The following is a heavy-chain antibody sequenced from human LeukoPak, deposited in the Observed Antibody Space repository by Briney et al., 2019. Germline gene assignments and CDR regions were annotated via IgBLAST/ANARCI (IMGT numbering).Heavy chain of an antibody. CDR3: ARDDLLHRNWFDP. J-gene: IGHJ5*02. CDR1: GFTFSSYE. V-gene: IGHV3-48*03. Sequence: GGSLRLSCAASGFTFSSYEMNWVRQAPGKGLEWVSYISSSGSTIYYADSVKGRFTISRDNAKNSLYLQMNSLRVEDTAFYYCARDDLLHRNWFDPWGQGTLVTVSS. D-gene: IGHD3-22*01. CDR2: ISSSGSTI.